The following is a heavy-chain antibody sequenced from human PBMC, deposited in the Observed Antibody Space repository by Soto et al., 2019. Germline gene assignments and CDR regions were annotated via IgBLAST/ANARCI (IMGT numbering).Heavy chain of an antibody. J-gene: IGHJ3*02. D-gene: IGHD3-10*01. CDR3: ARPVARGYGSGTYGGAFDI. V-gene: IGHV4-59*08. CDR2: IYCSGST. CDR1: GGSISSYY. Sequence: PSETLSLTCTVSGGSISSYYWSWIRQPPGKGLEWIGYIYCSGSTNYNPSLKSRVTISVDTSKNQFSLKLSSVTAADTAVYYCARPVARGYGSGTYGGAFDIWGQGTMVTVS.